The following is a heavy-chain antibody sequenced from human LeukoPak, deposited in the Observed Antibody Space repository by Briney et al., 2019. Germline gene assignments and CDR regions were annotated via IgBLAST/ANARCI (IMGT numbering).Heavy chain of an antibody. CDR3: ARDIRGGSGLDY. CDR1: GGSISSYY. J-gene: IGHJ4*02. V-gene: IGHV4-59*12. Sequence: SETLSLTCTVSGGSISSYYWSWIRQPPGKGLEWIGYIYYSGSTNYNPSLKSRVTISVDTSKNQFSLKLSSVTAADTAVYYCARDIRGGSGLDYWGQGTLVTVSS. D-gene: IGHD6-25*01. CDR2: IYYSGST.